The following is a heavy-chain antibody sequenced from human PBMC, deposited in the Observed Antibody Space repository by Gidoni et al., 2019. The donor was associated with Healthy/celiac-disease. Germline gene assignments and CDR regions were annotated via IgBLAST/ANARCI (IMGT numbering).Heavy chain of an antibody. J-gene: IGHJ4*02. CDR3: ARAPRERFTFNKWLDREYYFDY. CDR1: GLTFSSYS. Sequence: EVQLVESGGGRVKPGGSLRLPCAASGLTFSSYSMHWVRQAPGQGLEWVSSISSSSSYIYYADSVEGRFTISRDNAKNSLYLQMNSLRAEDTAVYYCARAPRERFTFNKWLDREYYFDYWGQGTLVTVSS. CDR2: ISSSSSYI. D-gene: IGHD6-19*01. V-gene: IGHV3-21*01.